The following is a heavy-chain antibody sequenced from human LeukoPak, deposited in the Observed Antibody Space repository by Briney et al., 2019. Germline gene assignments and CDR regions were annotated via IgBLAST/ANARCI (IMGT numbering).Heavy chain of an antibody. J-gene: IGHJ4*02. CDR2: IYHSGRT. CDR1: GGSISSSNW. CDR3: ARGIQLWFSYDS. D-gene: IGHD5-18*01. V-gene: IGHV4-4*02. Sequence: SETLSLTCTVSGGSISSSNWWSWVRQPPGKGLEWIGDIYHSGRTNYNPSLKSRVAISVDESKNQFSLKLSSVTAADTAVYYCARGIQLWFSYDSWGQGTLATVSS.